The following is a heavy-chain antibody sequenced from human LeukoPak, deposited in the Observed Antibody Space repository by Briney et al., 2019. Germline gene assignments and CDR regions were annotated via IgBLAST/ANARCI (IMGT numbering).Heavy chain of an antibody. CDR3: AIIRIQLWFQSLTTIDY. V-gene: IGHV3-23*01. J-gene: IGHJ4*02. CDR2: ISGSGGST. D-gene: IGHD5-18*01. Sequence: GGSLRLSCAASGFTFSSYAMSRVRQAPGKGLEWVSAISGSGGSTYYADSVKGRFTISRDNSKNTLYLQMNSLRAEDTAVYYCAIIRIQLWFQSLTTIDYWGQGTLVTVSS. CDR1: GFTFSSYA.